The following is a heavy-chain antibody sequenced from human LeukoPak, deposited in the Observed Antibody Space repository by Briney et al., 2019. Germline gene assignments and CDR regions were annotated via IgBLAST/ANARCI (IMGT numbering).Heavy chain of an antibody. CDR3: AKETNQAVAGALDY. D-gene: IGHD6-19*01. J-gene: IGHJ4*02. V-gene: IGHV3-23*01. Sequence: GGSLTLSCAASGFTFSSYAMSWVRQAPGKGLEWVSAISGSGGSTYYADSVKGRFTISRDNSKNTLYLQMNSLRAEDTAVYYCAKETNQAVAGALDYWGQGTLVTVSS. CDR1: GFTFSSYA. CDR2: ISGSGGST.